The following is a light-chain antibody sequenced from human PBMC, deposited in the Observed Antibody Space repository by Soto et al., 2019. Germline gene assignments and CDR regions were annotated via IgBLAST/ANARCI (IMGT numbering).Light chain of an antibody. Sequence: QAALTQPVSVSGSPVRSITISCTGTSSDVGSYSLVSWYHQHPGKATKVMIYEARTRPSGVSNRFSASKSGNTASLTISGLQAEDEADYYCCSYAGSRTYVFGTGTRSPS. CDR3: CSYAGSRTYV. CDR1: SSDVGSYSL. V-gene: IGLV2-23*01. J-gene: IGLJ1*01. CDR2: EAR.